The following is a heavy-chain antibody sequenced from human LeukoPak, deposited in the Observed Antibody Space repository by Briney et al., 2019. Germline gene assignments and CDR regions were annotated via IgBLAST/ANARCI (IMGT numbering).Heavy chain of an antibody. D-gene: IGHD2-15*01. CDR2: IRSKAYGGTT. CDR3: TRALDGGDY. CDR1: GFTFGDYA. V-gene: IGHV3-49*05. J-gene: IGHJ4*02. Sequence: KTGGSLRLSCTASGFTFGDYAVTWFRQAPGKGLEWVGFIRSKAYGGTTEYAASVKGRFTISRDDSESIAYLQMNSLKTEDTAVYYCTRALDGGDYWGQGTLVTVSS.